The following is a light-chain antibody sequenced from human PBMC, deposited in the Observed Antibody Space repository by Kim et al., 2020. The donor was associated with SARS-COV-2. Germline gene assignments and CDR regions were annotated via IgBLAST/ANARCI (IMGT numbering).Light chain of an antibody. CDR3: QKYNSALWT. J-gene: IGKJ1*01. Sequence: ACVGDRVTITCRASQGISNYLAWYQQKPGKVPKLLIYAASTLQSGVPSRFSGSGSGTDFTLTISSLQPEDVATYYCQKYNSALWTFGQGTKVDIK. V-gene: IGKV1-27*01. CDR1: QGISNY. CDR2: AAS.